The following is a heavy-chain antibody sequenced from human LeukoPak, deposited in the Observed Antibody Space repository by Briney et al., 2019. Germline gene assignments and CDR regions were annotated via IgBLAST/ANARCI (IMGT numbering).Heavy chain of an antibody. Sequence: ASVKVSCKASGYTFTDYYMHWVRQAPGQGLEWMGWINPNSGGTNYAQKFQGRVTMTRDTSISTAYMELSRLRPDDTAVYYCAGPHYYDSSDFMGGFDYWGQGTLVTVSS. D-gene: IGHD3-22*01. J-gene: IGHJ4*02. CDR1: GYTFTDYY. CDR2: INPNSGGT. CDR3: AGPHYYDSSDFMGGFDY. V-gene: IGHV1-2*02.